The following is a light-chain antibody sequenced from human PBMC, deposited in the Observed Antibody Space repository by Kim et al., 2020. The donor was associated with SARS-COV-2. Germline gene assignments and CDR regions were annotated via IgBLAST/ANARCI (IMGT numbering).Light chain of an antibody. CDR1: SSDVGGYNY. CDR2: DVS. V-gene: IGLV2-11*01. Sequence: GQSVTISCTGTSSDVGGYNYVFWYQQHPGKAPKLMIYDVSKRPSGVPDRFSGSKSGNTASLTISGLQAEDEADYYCCSYAGSYTYVFGTGTKVTVL. J-gene: IGLJ1*01. CDR3: CSYAGSYTYV.